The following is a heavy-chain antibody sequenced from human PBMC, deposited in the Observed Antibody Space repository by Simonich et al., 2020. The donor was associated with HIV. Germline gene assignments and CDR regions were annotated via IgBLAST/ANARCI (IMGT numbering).Heavy chain of an antibody. J-gene: IGHJ4*02. CDR1: GGSFSGYY. CDR2: INHSRST. Sequence: QVQLQQWGAGLLKPSETLSLTCAVYGGSFSGYYWSWIRQPPGKGLEWIGEINHSRSTNYNPSLKSLVTISVDTSKNQFSLKLSSVTAADTAVYYCARRHPTTVTTPYFDYWGQGTLVTVSS. D-gene: IGHD4-17*01. CDR3: ARRHPTTVTTPYFDY. V-gene: IGHV4-34*01.